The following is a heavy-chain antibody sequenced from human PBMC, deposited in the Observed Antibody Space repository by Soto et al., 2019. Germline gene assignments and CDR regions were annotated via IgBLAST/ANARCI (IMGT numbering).Heavy chain of an antibody. CDR3: ARDRGYR. Sequence: QLVESGGGWVQPGGSLRLSCAASGFSVSNNYMKWVRQAPGKGLEWVSLIYSGGSTYYADSVKGRFTISRDNSKNTLFLQMNSLRVEDTAVYYCARDRGYRWGQGTMVTVSS. J-gene: IGHJ3*01. CDR2: IYSGGST. D-gene: IGHD5-12*01. V-gene: IGHV3-66*01. CDR1: GFSVSNNY.